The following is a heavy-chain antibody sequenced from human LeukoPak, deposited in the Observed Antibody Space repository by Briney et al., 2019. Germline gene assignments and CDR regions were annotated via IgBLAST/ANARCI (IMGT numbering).Heavy chain of an antibody. J-gene: IGHJ5*02. V-gene: IGHV3-23*01. Sequence: GGSLRLSCAASGFPFRSHAMSWVRQPPGKGLECVAAISNGNTYYADSVRGRFIISRDDSKNTLYLQMNSLRDDDTALYYCVREAGYCGPVCVKTNWFDPWGQGTLVTVS. CDR3: VREAGYCGPVCVKTNWFDP. CDR2: ISNGNT. D-gene: IGHD2-21*01. CDR1: GFPFRSHA.